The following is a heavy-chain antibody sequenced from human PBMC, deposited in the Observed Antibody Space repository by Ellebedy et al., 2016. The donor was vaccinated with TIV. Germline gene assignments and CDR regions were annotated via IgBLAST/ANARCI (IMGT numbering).Heavy chain of an antibody. D-gene: IGHD2-15*01. Sequence: GESLKISXAASGFTFSSYWMSWVRQAPGKGLEWVDNIKQDGSEKYYVDSVKDRFTISRDNAKNSLYLQMNSLRAEDTAVYYCAREDTVVAASWVDYWGQGTLVTVSS. J-gene: IGHJ4*02. V-gene: IGHV3-7*03. CDR2: IKQDGSEK. CDR3: AREDTVVAASWVDY. CDR1: GFTFSSYW.